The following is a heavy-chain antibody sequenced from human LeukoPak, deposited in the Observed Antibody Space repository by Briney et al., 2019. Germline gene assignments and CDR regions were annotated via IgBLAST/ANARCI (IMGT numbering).Heavy chain of an antibody. CDR1: GGSISSSSYY. J-gene: IGHJ5*02. D-gene: IGHD6-13*01. CDR3: ARHRSSGSEFEP. CDR2: IYYSGTT. Sequence: TSETLSLTCTVSGGSISSSSYYWGWIRQPPGKGLEWIGSIYYSGTTYYNPSLKSRVTISIDTSKNQFSLKLTSVTAADTAVYYCARHRSSGSEFEPWGQGTLVTVSS. V-gene: IGHV4-39*01.